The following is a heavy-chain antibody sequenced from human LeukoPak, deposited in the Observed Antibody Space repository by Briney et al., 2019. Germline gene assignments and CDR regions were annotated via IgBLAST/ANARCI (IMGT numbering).Heavy chain of an antibody. CDR3: AKDQAGYSSSYGDY. CDR2: IRYDGSNK. V-gene: IGHV3-30*02. D-gene: IGHD6-13*01. Sequence: PGGSLRLSCAFSAGTFSSYGMHWVRQAPGKGLEWVAFIRYDGSNKYYADSVKGRFTISRDNSKNTLYLQMNSLRAEDTAVYYCAKDQAGYSSSYGDYWGQGTLVTVSS. CDR1: AGTFSSYG. J-gene: IGHJ4*02.